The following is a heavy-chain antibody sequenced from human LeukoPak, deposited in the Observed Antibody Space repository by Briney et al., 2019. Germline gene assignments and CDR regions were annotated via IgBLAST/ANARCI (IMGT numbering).Heavy chain of an antibody. CDR1: GGSFSDYY. Sequence: SETLSLTCAVYGGSFSDYYWTWIRQPPGKGLEWIGEINHGGTTNYNPSLKSRVTISVDTSRNQFSLKLNSVTAADTAVYYCARRLYQLSRYAFDIWGQGTMATVSS. J-gene: IGHJ3*02. CDR3: ARRLYQLSRYAFDI. D-gene: IGHD3-3*01. V-gene: IGHV4-34*01. CDR2: INHGGTT.